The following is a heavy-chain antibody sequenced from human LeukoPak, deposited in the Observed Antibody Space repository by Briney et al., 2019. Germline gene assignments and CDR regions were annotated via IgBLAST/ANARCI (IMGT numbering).Heavy chain of an antibody. D-gene: IGHD4-11*01. CDR2: IYYSGST. Sequence: SETLSLTCTVSGGSISSSSYPWGWIRQPPGKGLEWIGSIYYSGSTYYNPSLKSRVTISVDTSKNQFSLKLSSVTAADTAVYYCARHGHDYINAIDYWGQGTLVTVSS. CDR1: GGSISSSSYP. J-gene: IGHJ4*02. V-gene: IGHV4-39*01. CDR3: ARHGHDYINAIDY.